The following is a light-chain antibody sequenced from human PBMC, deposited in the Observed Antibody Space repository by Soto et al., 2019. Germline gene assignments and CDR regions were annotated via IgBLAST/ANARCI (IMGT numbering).Light chain of an antibody. J-gene: IGKJ5*01. CDR1: QSISSY. V-gene: IGKV3-11*01. CDR3: QQRSNWPPIT. CDR2: DAS. Sequence: EIVLPQSPATLSLSPGARATLSGRASQSISSYLAWYQQKPGQAPRLLIYDASNRATGIPARFSGSGSGTDFTLTISSLEPEDFAVYYCQQRSNWPPITFGQGTRLEIK.